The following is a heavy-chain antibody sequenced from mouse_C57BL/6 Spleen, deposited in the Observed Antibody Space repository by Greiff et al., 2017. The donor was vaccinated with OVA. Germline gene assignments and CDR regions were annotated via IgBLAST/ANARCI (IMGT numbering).Heavy chain of an antibody. CDR2: IDPSDSYT. Sequence: QVQLKQSGAELVKPGASVKLSCKASGYTFTSYWMQWVKQRPGQGLEWIGEIDPSDSYTNYNQKFKGKATMTVDTSSSTAYMQLRRLTSEDTAVYDCASYDGYSPYAYWGQGTRVTVAA. CDR1: GYTFTSYW. J-gene: IGHJ3*01. D-gene: IGHD2-3*01. V-gene: IGHV1-50*01. CDR3: ASYDGYSPYAY.